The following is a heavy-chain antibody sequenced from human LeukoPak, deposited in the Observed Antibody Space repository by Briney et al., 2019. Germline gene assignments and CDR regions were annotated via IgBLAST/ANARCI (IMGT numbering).Heavy chain of an antibody. CDR3: ARDRGYSYGYPLGSGFDY. CDR1: GFALNSYS. V-gene: IGHV3-21*01. D-gene: IGHD5-18*01. J-gene: IGHJ4*02. CDR2: ISSTSAYI. Sequence: GGSLRLSCAASGFALNSYSLSWVRQAPGKGLEWVASISSTSAYIHYADSVKGRFTISRDNAKNSLYLQMNSLRAEDTAVYYCARDRGYSYGYPLGSGFDYWGQGTLVTVSS.